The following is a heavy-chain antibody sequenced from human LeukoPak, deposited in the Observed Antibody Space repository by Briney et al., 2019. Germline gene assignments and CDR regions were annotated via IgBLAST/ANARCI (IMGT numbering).Heavy chain of an antibody. CDR2: TYYRSKCYY. V-gene: IGHV6-1*01. CDR3: ALARSEYHYGMDV. Sequence: SQNLSLNCAISGDSVSSISVAWNWIRQSPSRGLEWLGRTYYRSKCYYEYAVSVKGRINISPDPSKNQFSLQLNSVTPEDTAVYYCALARSEYHYGMDVWGQGTTVTVSS. CDR1: GDSVSSISVA. J-gene: IGHJ6*02.